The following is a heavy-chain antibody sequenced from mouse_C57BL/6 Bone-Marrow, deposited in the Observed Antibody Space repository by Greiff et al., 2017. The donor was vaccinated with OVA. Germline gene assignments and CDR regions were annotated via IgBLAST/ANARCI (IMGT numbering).Heavy chain of an antibody. D-gene: IGHD1-1*01. Sequence: VQLQQPGAELVKPGASVKLSCKASGYTFTSYWMHWVKQRPGQGLEWIGMIHPNSGSTNYNEKFKSKATLTVDKSSSTAYMQLSSLTSEDSAVYYCASYYYGSSYPFAYWGQGTLVTVSA. CDR3: ASYYYGSSYPFAY. CDR2: IHPNSGST. V-gene: IGHV1-64*01. CDR1: GYTFTSYW. J-gene: IGHJ3*01.